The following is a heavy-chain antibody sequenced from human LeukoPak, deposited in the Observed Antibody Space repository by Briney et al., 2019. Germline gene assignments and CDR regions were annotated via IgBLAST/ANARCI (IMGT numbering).Heavy chain of an antibody. CDR3: ARVSGRMSGYDSGFDD. D-gene: IGHD5-12*01. J-gene: IGHJ4*02. CDR2: IKWDDDK. Sequence: SGPTLVNPTQTLTLTFTFSGFSLSTSGMFVNWIRQPPGKALEWLALIKWDDDKYYSTSLKTRLTISKDASKNQVVLTMTNMDPVDTATYYCARVSGRMSGYDSGFDDWGQGTLVTVSS. CDR1: GFSLSTSGMF. V-gene: IGHV2-70*01.